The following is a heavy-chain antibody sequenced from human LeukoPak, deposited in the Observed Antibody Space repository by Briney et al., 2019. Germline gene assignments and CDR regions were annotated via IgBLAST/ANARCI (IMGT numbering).Heavy chain of an antibody. CDR1: GFTFSSYG. CDR2: ISSSGSTI. J-gene: IGHJ3*02. V-gene: IGHV3-23*01. Sequence: GGSLRLSCAASGFTFSSYGMSWVRQAPGKGLEWVSYISSSGSTIYYADSVKGRFTISRDNSKNTLYLQMNSLRAEDTAVYYCAKIESKLRTLGAFDIWGQGTMVTVSS. CDR3: AKIESKLRTLGAFDI. D-gene: IGHD4-17*01.